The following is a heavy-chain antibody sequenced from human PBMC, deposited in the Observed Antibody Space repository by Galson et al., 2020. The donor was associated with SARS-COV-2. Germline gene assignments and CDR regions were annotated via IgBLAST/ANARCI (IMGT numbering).Heavy chain of an antibody. Sequence: SETLSLTCAVYGGSFSGYYWSWIRQPPGKGLEWIGEINHSGSTNYNPSLKSRVTISVDTSKNQFSLKLSSVTAADTAVYYCARGGRLPLDYGDYGRNFDYWGQGTLVTVSS. CDR3: ARGGRLPLDYGDYGRNFDY. CDR2: INHSGST. V-gene: IGHV4-34*01. D-gene: IGHD4-17*01. CDR1: GGSFSGYY. J-gene: IGHJ4*02.